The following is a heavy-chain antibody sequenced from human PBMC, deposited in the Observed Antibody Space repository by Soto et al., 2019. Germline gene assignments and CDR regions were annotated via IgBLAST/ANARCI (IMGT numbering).Heavy chain of an antibody. D-gene: IGHD3-3*01. J-gene: IGHJ6*02. V-gene: IGHV3-23*01. CDR3: ARGYYDFWSGYYISPYGMDV. CDR2: ITGSGGST. Sequence: PGGSLRLSCTASGFTFSAYAMSWVRQTPGKGLEWVSGITGSGGSTSYADPVKGRFTISRDNTENTLYLQMNSLRAEDTAVYYCARGYYDFWSGYYISPYGMDVWGQGTTVTVSS. CDR1: GFTFSAYA.